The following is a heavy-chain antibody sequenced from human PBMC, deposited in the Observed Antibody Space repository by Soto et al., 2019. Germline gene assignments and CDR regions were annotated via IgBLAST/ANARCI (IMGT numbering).Heavy chain of an antibody. D-gene: IGHD3-9*01. CDR3: ARVSAGSYGILTGPYYFDY. V-gene: IGHV4-39*07. Sequence: PSETLSLTCTVSGGSISSSSYYWRWIRQPPEKGLEWIGSIYYSGSTYYNPSLKSRVTISVDKPNNQFSLKLNFVTAADAAVYYCARVSAGSYGILTGPYYFDYWGPGTLVTVSS. J-gene: IGHJ4*02. CDR2: IYYSGST. CDR1: GGSISSSSYY.